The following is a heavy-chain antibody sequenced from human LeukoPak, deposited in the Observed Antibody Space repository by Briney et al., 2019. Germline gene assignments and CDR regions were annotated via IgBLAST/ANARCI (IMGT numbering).Heavy chain of an antibody. D-gene: IGHD2-15*01. V-gene: IGHV3-30*18. CDR2: ISYDGSNK. Sequence: PGGSLRLSCAASEFTFSRYGMHWVREAPGKGLERVAVISYDGSNKYYTDSVKGRFTISRDNSKNTLYLQMNSLRAEDTAVYYCAKAPSSLYYYGMDVWGQGTTVTVSS. CDR3: AKAPSSLYYYGMDV. J-gene: IGHJ6*02. CDR1: EFTFSRYG.